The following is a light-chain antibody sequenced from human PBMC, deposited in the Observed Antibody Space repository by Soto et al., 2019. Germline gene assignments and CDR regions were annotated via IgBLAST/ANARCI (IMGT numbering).Light chain of an antibody. CDR1: SSNIGAGYE. Sequence: QSVLTQPPSVSEAPGHRVTISCTGSSSNIGAGYEAHWYQQVPGTAPKLLIYENNNRPSGVPDRFSGSKSGTSASLAITGLQAEDEAEYYCQSYDSSLSGYVFGTGTKVTVL. CDR2: ENN. CDR3: QSYDSSLSGYV. J-gene: IGLJ1*01. V-gene: IGLV1-40*01.